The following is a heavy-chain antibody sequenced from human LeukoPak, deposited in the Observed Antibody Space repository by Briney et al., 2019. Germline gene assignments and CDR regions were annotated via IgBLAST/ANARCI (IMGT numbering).Heavy chain of an antibody. CDR3: ARQPTYSSSWGY. Sequence: SETLSLTCTVSGGSISSSSYYWGWIRQPPGKGLKWIGSIYYSGGTYYNPSLKSRVTISVDTSKNQFSLKLSSVTAADTAVYYCARQPTYSSSWGYWGQGTLVTVSS. V-gene: IGHV4-39*01. CDR1: GGSISSSSYY. J-gene: IGHJ4*02. D-gene: IGHD6-13*01. CDR2: IYYSGGT.